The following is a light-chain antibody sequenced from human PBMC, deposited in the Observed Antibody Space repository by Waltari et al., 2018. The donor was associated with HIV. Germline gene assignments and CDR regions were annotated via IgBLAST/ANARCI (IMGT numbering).Light chain of an antibody. CDR3: ASHAGSKDV. Sequence: QSVLTQPPSASGTPGQTVTISCSGSRSNIGSSTVNWYQQFPATAPKLMIYDVTKRPSGVPDRFSGSKSGNTASLTVSGLQAEDEADYYCASHAGSKDVFGGGTRLTVL. CDR1: RSNIGSST. J-gene: IGLJ2*01. CDR2: DVT. V-gene: IGLV1-44*01.